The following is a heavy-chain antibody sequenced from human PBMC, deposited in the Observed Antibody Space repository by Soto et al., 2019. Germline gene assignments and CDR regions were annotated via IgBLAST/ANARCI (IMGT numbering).Heavy chain of an antibody. CDR2: IKSKTDGGTT. D-gene: IGHD2-15*01. CDR1: GFTFSNAW. V-gene: IGHV3-15*01. Sequence: VQLVESGGGVVQPGRSLRLSCAASGFTFSNAWMSWVRQAPGKGLEWVGRIKSKTDGGTTDYAAPVKGRFTISRDDSKNTLYLQMNSLKTEDTAVYYCTTDRKLGYCSGGSCYYYYGMDVWGQGTTVTVSS. CDR3: TTDRKLGYCSGGSCYYYYGMDV. J-gene: IGHJ6*02.